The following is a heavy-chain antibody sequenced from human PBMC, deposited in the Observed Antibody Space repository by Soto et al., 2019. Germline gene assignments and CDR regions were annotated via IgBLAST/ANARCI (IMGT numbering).Heavy chain of an antibody. CDR1: GFRFNTNW. CDR2: IKHDGSER. V-gene: IGHV3-7*01. CDR3: ARDVSWSGGDY. Sequence: EVQLVESGGGLVQPGGSLRLSCAASGFRFNTNWMSWVRQAPGKGLEWVANIKHDGSERNHVDSVRGRYTISIDNAKSSLYLQINSLRVEDTAVYYGARDVSWSGGDYWGQGTLVIVSP. D-gene: IGHD3-10*01. J-gene: IGHJ4*02.